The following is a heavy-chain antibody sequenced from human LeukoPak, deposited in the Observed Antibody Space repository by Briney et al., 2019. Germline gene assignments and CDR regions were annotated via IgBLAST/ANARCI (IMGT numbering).Heavy chain of an antibody. D-gene: IGHD1-7*01. Sequence: SQTLSLTCTVSGGSISSDGYYWSWIRQHPGKGPEWIGYIYYSRTTYYNPSLESRVTISIDTSKNQFSLRLSSVTAADTAVYYCARRKNSGWFDPWGQGTLVTVSS. CDR1: GGSISSDGYY. J-gene: IGHJ5*02. V-gene: IGHV4-31*03. CDR3: ARRKNSGWFDP. CDR2: IYYSRTT.